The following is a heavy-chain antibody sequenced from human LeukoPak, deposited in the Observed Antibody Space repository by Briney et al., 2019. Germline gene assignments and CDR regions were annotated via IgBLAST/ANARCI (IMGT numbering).Heavy chain of an antibody. D-gene: IGHD1-1*01. CDR3: ARDFYNLFDY. CDR1: GFTFSTYW. Sequence: GSLRLSCAASGFTFSTYWMSWVRQAPGKGLEWVANIKEDGSGKYYADSVKGRFTISRDNAKNSLYLQMNSLRAEDTAVYYCARDFYNLFDYCGQGTLLTVSS. J-gene: IGHJ4*02. CDR2: IKEDGSGK. V-gene: IGHV3-7*01.